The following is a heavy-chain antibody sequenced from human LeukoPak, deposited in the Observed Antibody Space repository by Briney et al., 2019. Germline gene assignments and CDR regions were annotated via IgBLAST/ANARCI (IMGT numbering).Heavy chain of an antibody. Sequence: PGGSLRLSCAAAGFTFGNFWMYWVRHAPGKGLVWVSRIDGDGSTTNYADSVRGRFTISRDNAKNTLYLQMKSLRTEDTAVYYCTRVLACAYGGNNYWGQGTLVTVSS. D-gene: IGHD4-23*01. CDR1: GFTFGNFW. J-gene: IGHJ4*02. V-gene: IGHV3-74*01. CDR3: TRVLACAYGGNNY. CDR2: IDGDGSTT.